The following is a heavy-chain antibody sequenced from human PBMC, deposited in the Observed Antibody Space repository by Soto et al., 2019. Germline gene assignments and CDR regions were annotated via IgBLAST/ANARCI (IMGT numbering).Heavy chain of an antibody. V-gene: IGHV3-74*01. CDR1: GFTFSDYW. CDR2: IYSDGSTK. Sequence: PGGSLRRSCAASGFTFSDYWMHWVRQAPGEGLVWVSRIYSDGSTKISADSAKGRFTISRDNATNTLYLQMNSLRAEDTAVYYCARDSHYHMEVWGQGTTVTVSS. J-gene: IGHJ6*01. CDR3: ARDSHYHMEV.